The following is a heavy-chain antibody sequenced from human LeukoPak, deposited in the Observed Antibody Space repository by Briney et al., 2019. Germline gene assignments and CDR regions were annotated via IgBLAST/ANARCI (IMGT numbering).Heavy chain of an antibody. CDR2: IYYSGST. J-gene: IGHJ3*02. Sequence: SETLSLTCTVSGGSISSSSYYWGWIRQPPGKGLECIGSIYYSGSTYYNPSLKSRVTISVDTSKNQFSLKLSSVTAADTAVYYCARHEPLNAFDIWGQGTMVTVSS. CDR1: GGSISSSSYY. V-gene: IGHV4-39*01. CDR3: ARHEPLNAFDI.